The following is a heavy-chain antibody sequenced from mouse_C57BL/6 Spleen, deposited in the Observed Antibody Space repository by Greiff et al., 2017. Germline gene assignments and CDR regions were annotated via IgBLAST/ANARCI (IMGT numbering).Heavy chain of an antibody. J-gene: IGHJ1*03. D-gene: IGHD1-1*01. CDR1: GFTFSSYA. Sequence: DVMLVESGGGLVKPGGSLKLSCAASGFTFSSYAMSWVRQTPEKRLEWVATISDGGSYTYYPDNVKGRFTISRDNAKNNLYLQMSHLKSEDTAMYYCARDRVYYGSSYEYFDVWGTGTTVTVSS. CDR2: ISDGGSYT. CDR3: ARDRVYYGSSYEYFDV. V-gene: IGHV5-4*01.